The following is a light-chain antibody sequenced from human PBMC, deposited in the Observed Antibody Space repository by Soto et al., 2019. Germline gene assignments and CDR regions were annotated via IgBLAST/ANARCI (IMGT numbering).Light chain of an antibody. CDR1: QSISSY. Sequence: DIQMTQSPSSLSASVGDRVTITCRASQSISSYLNWYQQKPGKAPKLLIYAASSLQSGLPSRFSGSGSGTDFPLSISSLQPEDFATDYCQQSYITARFTFGPGTNVDLK. V-gene: IGKV1-39*01. J-gene: IGKJ3*01. CDR2: AAS. CDR3: QQSYITARFT.